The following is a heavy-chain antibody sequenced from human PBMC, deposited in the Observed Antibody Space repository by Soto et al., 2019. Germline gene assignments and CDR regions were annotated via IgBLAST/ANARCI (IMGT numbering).Heavy chain of an antibody. Sequence: GASVKVSCKASGYTFTSYGISWVRQAPGQGLEWMGWISAYNGNTNYAQKLQGRVTMTTDTSTSTAYMELRSLRSDDTAVYYCARDQLRYFDWPRKNTETDAFDIWGQGTMVTVSS. CDR3: ARDQLRYFDWPRKNTETDAFDI. V-gene: IGHV1-18*01. CDR2: ISAYNGNT. J-gene: IGHJ3*02. D-gene: IGHD3-9*01. CDR1: GYTFTSYG.